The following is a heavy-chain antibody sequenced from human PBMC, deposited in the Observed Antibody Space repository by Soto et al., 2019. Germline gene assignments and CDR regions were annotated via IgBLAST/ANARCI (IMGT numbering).Heavy chain of an antibody. D-gene: IGHD3-16*02. Sequence: QVQLQESGPGLVKPSQTLSLTCTVSGGSISSGDYYWSWIRQPPGKGLEWIGYIYYSGSTYYNPSLKRRVTISVDTSKNQFSLKLSSVTAADTAVYYCASNPWGSYRYPYYYYGMDVWGQGTTVTVSS. V-gene: IGHV4-30-4*01. CDR3: ASNPWGSYRYPYYYYGMDV. CDR1: GGSISSGDYY. J-gene: IGHJ6*02. CDR2: IYYSGST.